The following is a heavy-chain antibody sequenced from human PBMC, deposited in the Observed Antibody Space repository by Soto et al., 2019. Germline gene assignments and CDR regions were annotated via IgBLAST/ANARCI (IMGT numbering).Heavy chain of an antibody. D-gene: IGHD6-19*01. V-gene: IGHV4-4*02. CDR2: VFHTGTT. CDR1: GDSVSSPYY. J-gene: IGHJ4*02. Sequence: QVQLQESGPGRVKPSGTLSLTCAVSGDSVSSPYYWCWVRQPPGKGLEWIGEVFHTGTTSYNPSLRSRVTISMDKSNNQFSLDLSSVTAADTAVYYCARSAGWYAVHSWGPGTLVIVSS. CDR3: ARSAGWYAVHS.